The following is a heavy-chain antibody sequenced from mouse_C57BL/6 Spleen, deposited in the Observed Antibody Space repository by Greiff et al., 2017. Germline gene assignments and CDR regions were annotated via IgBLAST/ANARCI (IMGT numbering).Heavy chain of an antibody. D-gene: IGHD1-1*01. CDR3: ASIPLLLLDY. CDR1: GYTFTSYT. Sequence: VKLQESGAELARPGASVKMSCKASGYTFTSYTMHWVKQRPGQGLEWIGYINPSSGYTKYNQKFKDKATLTADKSSSTAYMQLSSLTSEDSAVYYCASIPLLLLDYWGQGTTLTVSS. CDR2: INPSSGYT. J-gene: IGHJ2*01. V-gene: IGHV1-4*01.